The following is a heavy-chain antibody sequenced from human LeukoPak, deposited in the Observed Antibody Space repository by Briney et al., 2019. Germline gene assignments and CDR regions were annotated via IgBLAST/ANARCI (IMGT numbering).Heavy chain of an antibody. CDR3: AREAAAGTFYFDS. Sequence: SETLSLTCTVSGDWIRQPPGKGLEWLGYIYYSGSTNYNPSLKSRVTMSVDTSKSQFSLRLSSVTAADTAVYYCAREAAAGTFYFDSWGQGTLVTVSS. CDR1: GD. V-gene: IGHV4-59*12. J-gene: IGHJ4*02. D-gene: IGHD6-13*01. CDR2: IYYSGST.